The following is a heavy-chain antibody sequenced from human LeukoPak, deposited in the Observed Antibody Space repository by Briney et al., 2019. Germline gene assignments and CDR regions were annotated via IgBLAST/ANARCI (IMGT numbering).Heavy chain of an antibody. J-gene: IGHJ5*02. CDR2: IYYSGST. CDR1: GGSISSSSYY. D-gene: IGHD2-2*01. Sequence: SETLSLTCTVSGGSISSSSYYWGWIRQPPGKGLEWIGSIYYSGSTYYNPSLKSRVTISVDTSKNQFSLKLSSVTAADTAVYYCARTVGYCSSTSCYGGWFDPWGQGTLVTVSS. V-gene: IGHV4-39*07. CDR3: ARTVGYCSSTSCYGGWFDP.